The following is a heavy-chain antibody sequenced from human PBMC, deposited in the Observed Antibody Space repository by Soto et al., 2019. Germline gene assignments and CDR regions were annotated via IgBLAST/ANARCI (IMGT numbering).Heavy chain of an antibody. CDR3: AKDSSSWYPREGDY. V-gene: IGHV3-23*01. J-gene: IGHJ4*02. CDR2: ISGSGGST. CDR1: GFTCSSYA. Sequence: GGSLRLSCAASGFTCSSYAMSWVRQAPGKGLEWVSAISGSGGSTYYADSVKGRFTISRDNSKNTLYLQMNSLRAEDTAVYYCAKDSSSWYPREGDYWGQGTLVTVSS. D-gene: IGHD6-13*01.